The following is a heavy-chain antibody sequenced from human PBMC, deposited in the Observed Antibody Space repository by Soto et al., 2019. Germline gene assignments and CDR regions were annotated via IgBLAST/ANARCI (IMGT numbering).Heavy chain of an antibody. J-gene: IGHJ1*01. D-gene: IGHD3-22*01. CDR3: AKDSYYYDSSDVYGY. Sequence: GGSLRLSCAASGFTFYNYAMSWVRQAPGKGLEWVSAIGSSGDWTYYADYVKGRFTISRDNSKNTLYLQMNSLRAEDTAVYYCAKDSYYYDSSDVYGYWGQGTLVTVSS. V-gene: IGHV3-23*01. CDR2: IGSSGDWT. CDR1: GFTFYNYA.